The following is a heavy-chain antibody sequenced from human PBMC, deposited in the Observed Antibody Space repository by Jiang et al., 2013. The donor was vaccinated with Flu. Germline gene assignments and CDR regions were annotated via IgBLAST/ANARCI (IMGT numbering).Heavy chain of an antibody. J-gene: IGHJ4*02. D-gene: IGHD7-27*01. V-gene: IGHV1-69*05. CDR3: AREFWGFGY. Sequence: SGAEVKKPGSSVKVSCKSSGGTFNSQTISWVRQAPGQGLEWMGGIMPIFGTATYAQKFQGRVTITRDTSASTAYMELSSLRSEDTAVYYCAREFWGFGYWGQGTLVTVSS. CDR1: GGTFNSQT. CDR2: IMPIFGTA.